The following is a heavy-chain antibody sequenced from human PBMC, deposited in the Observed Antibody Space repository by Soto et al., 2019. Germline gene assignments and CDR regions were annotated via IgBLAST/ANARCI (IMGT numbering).Heavy chain of an antibody. CDR3: AKDPPWTVGPLAMDV. V-gene: IGHV3-23*01. Sequence: EVQLLESGGSLVQPGGSLRLSCVASGFTFSTHAMSWVRQAPGKGLEWVSTFSGSGGNIYYAESVKGRLTISRDDSKNTLYLQMNSLRVEDTAVYYCAKDPPWTVGPLAMDVWGQGTTVTVSS. CDR1: GFTFSTHA. D-gene: IGHD2-2*01. CDR2: FSGSGGNI. J-gene: IGHJ6*02.